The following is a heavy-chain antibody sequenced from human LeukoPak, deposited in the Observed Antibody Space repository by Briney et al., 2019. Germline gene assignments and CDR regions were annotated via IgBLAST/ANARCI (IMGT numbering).Heavy chain of an antibody. D-gene: IGHD3-16*02. CDR2: ISSSSTYI. J-gene: IGHJ3*02. CDR1: GFTFSNYN. CDR3: AKSVMITFGGVIGAFDI. Sequence: GGSLRLSCAASGFTFSNYNMNWVRQAPGKGLEWVSSISSSSTYISYADSVKGRFTISRDNSKNTLYLQMNSLRAEDTAVYYCAKSVMITFGGVIGAFDIWGQGTMVTVSS. V-gene: IGHV3-21*04.